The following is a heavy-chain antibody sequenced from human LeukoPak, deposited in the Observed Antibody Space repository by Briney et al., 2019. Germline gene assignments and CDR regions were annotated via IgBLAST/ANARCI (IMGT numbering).Heavy chain of an antibody. D-gene: IGHD6-19*01. V-gene: IGHV3-53*01. CDR1: GFTVSSNY. J-gene: IGHJ4*02. CDR2: LYSGGAT. Sequence: GGSLRLSCAASGFTVSSNYMSWVRQPAGKGLEWVSVLYSGGATFYADSVKGRFTISRDASKNTLYLQMNDLRADDTAVYYCTKLKGWYGEGFFDYWGQGTLVTVSS. CDR3: TKLKGWYGEGFFDY.